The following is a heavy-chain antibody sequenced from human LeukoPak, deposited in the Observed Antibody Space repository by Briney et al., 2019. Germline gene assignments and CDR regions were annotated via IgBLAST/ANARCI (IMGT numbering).Heavy chain of an antibody. V-gene: IGHV3-15*01. J-gene: IGHJ4*01. D-gene: IGHD4/OR15-4a*01. CDR2: IKSKAGGETT. Sequence: GGSLRLCCAASGFTFRNAYMSWVRQAPGRGLEWVGLIKSKAGGETTDYPAPVRGRFTISRHDSKATVYLQTNGMRTEDTAVYYCTTDNDDRGAAGDFDYSGHGSLVTVSS. CDR1: GFTFRNAY. CDR3: TTDNDDRGAAGDFDY.